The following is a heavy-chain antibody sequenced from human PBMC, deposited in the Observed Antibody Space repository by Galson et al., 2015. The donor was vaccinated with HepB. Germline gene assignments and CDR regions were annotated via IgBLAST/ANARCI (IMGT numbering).Heavy chain of an antibody. J-gene: IGHJ5*02. CDR1: GYTFTSYG. CDR3: ARDGWGLVGATINWFDP. Sequence: SVKVSCKASGYTFTSYGISWVRQAPGQGLEWMGWISAYNGNTNYAQKLQGRVTMTTDTSTSTAYMELRSLRSDDTAVYYCARDGWGLVGATINWFDPWGQGTLVTVSS. CDR2: ISAYNGNT. V-gene: IGHV1-18*01. D-gene: IGHD1-26*01.